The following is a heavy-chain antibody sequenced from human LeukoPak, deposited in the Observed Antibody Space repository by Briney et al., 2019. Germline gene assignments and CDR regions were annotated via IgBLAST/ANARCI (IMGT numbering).Heavy chain of an antibody. V-gene: IGHV3-43*01. CDR3: AKELDTMFFDY. Sequence: GGSLRLSCATSGFNFDRYTIHWVRQAPGKGLEWVSLAGWAGGTTFYSDSVRGRSTISRDSGRKSVYLQMNSLTTDDTAFYFCAKELDTMFFDYWGQGALVTVSS. D-gene: IGHD3-10*02. J-gene: IGHJ4*02. CDR1: GFNFDRYT. CDR2: AGWAGGTT.